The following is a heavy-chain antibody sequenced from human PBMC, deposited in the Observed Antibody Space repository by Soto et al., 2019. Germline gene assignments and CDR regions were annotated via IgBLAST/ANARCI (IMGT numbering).Heavy chain of an antibody. D-gene: IGHD4-17*01. CDR1: GYTFTSYD. CDR2: INPNSGNT. J-gene: IGHJ5*02. V-gene: IGHV1-8*01. CDR3: ALGLRWYLTRWFDT. Sequence: QVQLVQSGAEVKKPGASVKVSCKASGYTFTSYDINWVRQATGQGLEWMGWINPNSGNTGYAQKFQGRVTMTRHTSRSTAYQERSRRRAEDTAGYYCALGLRWYLTRWFDTWGQGTLVTVSS.